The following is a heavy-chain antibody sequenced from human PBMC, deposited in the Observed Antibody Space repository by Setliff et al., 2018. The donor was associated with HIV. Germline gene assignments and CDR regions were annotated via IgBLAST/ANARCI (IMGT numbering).Heavy chain of an antibody. D-gene: IGHD4-17*01. V-gene: IGHV4-38-2*02. CDR1: GYSISSGYY. CDR2: IYHSGST. CDR3: ARVETTVTSRLDY. Sequence: SETLSLTCTVSGYSISSGYYWGWIRQPPGKGLEWIGSIYHSGSTYYNPSLKSRVTISVDTSKNQFSLKLSSVTAADTAVYYCARVETTVTSRLDYWGQGTLVTAPQ. J-gene: IGHJ4*02.